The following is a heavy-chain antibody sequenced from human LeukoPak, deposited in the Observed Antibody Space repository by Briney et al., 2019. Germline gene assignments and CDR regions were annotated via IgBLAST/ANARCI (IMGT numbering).Heavy chain of an antibody. D-gene: IGHD2-15*01. CDR1: GFSFSNYG. J-gene: IGHJ1*01. CDR3: TRNRYGFGSGGYSPEDFRH. CDR2: ISSSRSYI. V-gene: IGHV3-21*01. Sequence: GGSLRLSCVASGFSFSNYGMDWVRQAPGKGLEWVSSISSSRSYIYYAGSVRGRFTISRDNVKKSLFLQMNSLRAEDTAVYYCTRNRYGFGSGGYSPEDFRHWGQGTLVTVSP.